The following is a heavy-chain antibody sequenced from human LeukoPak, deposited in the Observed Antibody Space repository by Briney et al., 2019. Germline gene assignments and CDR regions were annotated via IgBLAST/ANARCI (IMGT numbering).Heavy chain of an antibody. Sequence: GGSLRLSCAASGFTLSSFEMNWVRQAPGKGLEWVSYISSSGKTIYYADSVKGRFTISRDNAKNSLYLQMNSLRAEDTAVYYCARVISVAGYDYWGQGTLVTVSS. D-gene: IGHD6-19*01. J-gene: IGHJ4*02. CDR3: ARVISVAGYDY. CDR2: ISSSGKTI. CDR1: GFTLSSFE. V-gene: IGHV3-48*03.